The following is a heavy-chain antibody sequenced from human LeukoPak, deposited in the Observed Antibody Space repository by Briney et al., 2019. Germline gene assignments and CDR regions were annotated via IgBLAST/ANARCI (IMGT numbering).Heavy chain of an antibody. J-gene: IGHJ4*02. CDR2: IGWNSGSI. CDR1: GFTFDDYA. Sequence: GRSLRLSCAASGFTFDDYAMHWVRHAPGKGLEWVSGIGWNSGSIGYADSVKGRFTISRDNARDTLYPQMNSLRAEDTAVYYCARHTTDRPNLIDHWGQGTLVTVSS. CDR3: ARHTTDRPNLIDH. D-gene: IGHD6-6*01. V-gene: IGHV3-9*01.